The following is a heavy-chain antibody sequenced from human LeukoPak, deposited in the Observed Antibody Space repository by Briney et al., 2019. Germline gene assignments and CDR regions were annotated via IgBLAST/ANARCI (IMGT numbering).Heavy chain of an antibody. CDR3: ARVYGSGSPDAFDI. J-gene: IGHJ3*02. CDR1: GGTFSSYA. D-gene: IGHD3-10*01. V-gene: IGHV1-69*05. CDR2: IIPIFGTA. Sequence: ASVKVSCKASGGTFSSYAISWVRQAPGQGLEWMGGIIPIFGTANYAQKFQGRVTITTDESTSTAYMELSSLRSEDTAVYYCARVYGSGSPDAFDIWGQGTMVTVSS.